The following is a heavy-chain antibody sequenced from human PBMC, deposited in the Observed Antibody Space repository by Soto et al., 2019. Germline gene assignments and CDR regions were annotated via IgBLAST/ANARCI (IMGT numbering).Heavy chain of an antibody. CDR3: ARGPRLLWFGELLSKANWFDP. D-gene: IGHD3-10*01. Sequence: SETLSLTCAVYGGSFSGYYWSWIRQPPGKGLEWIGEINHSGSTNYNPSLKSRVTISVDTSKNKFSLKLSSVTAADTAVYYCARGPRLLWFGELLSKANWFDPWGQGTLVTVSS. CDR1: GGSFSGYY. V-gene: IGHV4-34*01. CDR2: INHSGST. J-gene: IGHJ5*02.